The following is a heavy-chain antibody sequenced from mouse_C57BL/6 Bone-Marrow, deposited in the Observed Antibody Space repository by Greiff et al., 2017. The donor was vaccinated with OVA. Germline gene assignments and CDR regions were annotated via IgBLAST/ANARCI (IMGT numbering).Heavy chain of an antibody. CDR3: ARRYYGISCWYFDV. CDR1: GYTFTDSY. V-gene: IGHV1-77*01. CDR2: IGPGSGST. J-gene: IGHJ1*03. Sequence: QVQLQQSGAELVKPGASVKISCKASGYTFTDSYINWVKQRPGQGLEWIGKIGPGSGSTYYNEKFKGKATLTADKSSSTAYSQLSSLTSEDAAVYVCARRYYGISCWYFDVWGTGTTVTVSS. D-gene: IGHD1-1*01.